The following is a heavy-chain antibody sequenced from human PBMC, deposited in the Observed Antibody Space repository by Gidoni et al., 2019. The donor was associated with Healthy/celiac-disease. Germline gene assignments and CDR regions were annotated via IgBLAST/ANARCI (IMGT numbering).Heavy chain of an antibody. J-gene: IGHJ4*02. CDR3: ARIYVNYFDY. Sequence: QVQLQQWGAGLLKPSETLSLTCAVYGGSFSGYYWSWIRQPPGKGLEWIGEINHSGSTNYNPSLKSRVTISVDTSKNQFSLKLSSVTAADTAVYYCARIYVNYFDYWGQGTLVTVSS. CDR2: INHSGST. V-gene: IGHV4-34*01. CDR1: GGSFSGYY. D-gene: IGHD5-12*01.